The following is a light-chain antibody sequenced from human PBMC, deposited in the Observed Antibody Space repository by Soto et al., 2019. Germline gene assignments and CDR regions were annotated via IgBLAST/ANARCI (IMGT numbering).Light chain of an antibody. Sequence: IRMTQSPSARSACTGYRATITCRASQTISSWLAWYQQKPGKAPKLLIYDASNLESGVPSIFSGSGSGTEFTLTISSLPPDDFATYYCQHYSTYSAFGQGTK. CDR1: QTISSW. J-gene: IGKJ1*01. CDR3: QHYSTYSA. CDR2: DAS. V-gene: IGKV1-5*01.